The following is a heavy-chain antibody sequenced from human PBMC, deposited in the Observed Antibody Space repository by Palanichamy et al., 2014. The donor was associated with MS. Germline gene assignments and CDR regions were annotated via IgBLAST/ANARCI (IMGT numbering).Heavy chain of an antibody. CDR2: VYYTGST. Sequence: QLQLQESGPGLVKPSETLSLTCTVSGGSISSTSYYWGWIRQPPGEGLEWIGTVYYTGSTEYNPSLKSRVTISVDRSRNQFSLKLSSVTAADTAVYYCAIESRIAMAGVGDSYWGQGTLVTVSS. CDR1: GGSISSTSYY. CDR3: AIESRIAMAGVGDSY. D-gene: IGHD6-19*01. J-gene: IGHJ4*02. V-gene: IGHV4-39*01.